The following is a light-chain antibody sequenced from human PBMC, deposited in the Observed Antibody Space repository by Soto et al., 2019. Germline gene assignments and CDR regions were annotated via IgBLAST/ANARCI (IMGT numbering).Light chain of an antibody. Sequence: QSALTQPASVSGSPGQSITISCTGTSSDVGGYSYVSWYQQHPGKAPKLMIYEVSNRPSGVSNRFSGSKSGNTASLTISGRQPEDEADYYCSSYTSSSTLVFGGGTKLTVL. CDR2: EVS. J-gene: IGLJ2*01. CDR1: SSDVGGYSY. CDR3: SSYTSSSTLV. V-gene: IGLV2-14*01.